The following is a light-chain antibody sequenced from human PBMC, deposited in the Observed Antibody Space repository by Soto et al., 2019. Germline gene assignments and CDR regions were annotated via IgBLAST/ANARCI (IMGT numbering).Light chain of an antibody. V-gene: IGLV2-14*01. CDR1: SSDVGGYNR. J-gene: IGLJ2*01. CDR2: EVS. Sequence: QSALTQPASVSGSPGQSITISCTGSSSDVGGYNRVSWYQQPPGKAPKLMIYEVSNRPSGVSNRFSGSKSGNTASLTISGLQAEDEADYYCSSYTTSSTVVFGGGTKLTVL. CDR3: SSYTTSSTVV.